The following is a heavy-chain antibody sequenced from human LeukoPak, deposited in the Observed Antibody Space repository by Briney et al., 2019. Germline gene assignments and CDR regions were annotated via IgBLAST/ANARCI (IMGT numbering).Heavy chain of an antibody. J-gene: IGHJ5*02. Sequence: SVKVSCKASGGTFGSYAISWVRQAPGQGLEWMGRIIPILGIANYAQKFQGRVTITADKSTSTAYMELSSLRSEDTAVYYCARDNTILNWFDPWGQRTLVTVSS. CDR3: ARDNTILNWFDP. D-gene: IGHD3-3*01. CDR2: IIPILGIA. V-gene: IGHV1-69*04. CDR1: GGTFGSYA.